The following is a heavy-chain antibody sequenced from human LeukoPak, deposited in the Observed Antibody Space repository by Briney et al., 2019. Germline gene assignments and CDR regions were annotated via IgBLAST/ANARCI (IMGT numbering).Heavy chain of an antibody. CDR1: GFTFSSYG. D-gene: IGHD6-19*01. CDR3: AGIAVAGQFDY. Sequence: GGSLRLSCAASGFTFSSYGMHWVRQAPGKGLEWAAVIWYDGSNKYYADSVKGRFTISRDNSKNTLYLQMNSLRAEDTAVYYCAGIAVAGQFDYWGQGTLVTVSS. CDR2: IWYDGSNK. J-gene: IGHJ4*02. V-gene: IGHV3-33*01.